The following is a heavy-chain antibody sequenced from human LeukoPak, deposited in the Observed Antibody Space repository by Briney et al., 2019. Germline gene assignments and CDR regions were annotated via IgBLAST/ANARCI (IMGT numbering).Heavy chain of an antibody. D-gene: IGHD4-17*01. V-gene: IGHV3-23*03. CDR2: MYSDGGT. CDR1: GVIVSTSY. J-gene: IGHJ1*01. Sequence: GGSLRLSCAASGVIVSTSYMSWVRQAPGQGLEWVSVMYSDGGTTFAGNTYYAGSVEGRFTTSRDNSKNTLYLQMSSLRAEETAVYYCAKDREVTTLGYFQHWGQGTLVTVSS. CDR3: AKDREVTTLGYFQH.